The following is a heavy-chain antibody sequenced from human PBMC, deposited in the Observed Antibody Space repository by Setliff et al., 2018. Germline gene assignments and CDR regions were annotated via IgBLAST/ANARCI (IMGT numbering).Heavy chain of an antibody. D-gene: IGHD3-22*01. J-gene: IGHJ4*02. CDR1: GFTFSSHW. CDR2: INNDGGTT. CDR3: TTGGIVVVIGTNAGYDY. Sequence: PGGSLRLSCAAAGFTFSSHWMHWVRQAPGKRLMWVSRINNDGGTTDYAAPVKGRFTISRDDSKNTLYLQMNSLKTEDTAVYYCTTGGIVVVIGTNAGYDYWGQGTLVTVSS. V-gene: IGHV3-15*07.